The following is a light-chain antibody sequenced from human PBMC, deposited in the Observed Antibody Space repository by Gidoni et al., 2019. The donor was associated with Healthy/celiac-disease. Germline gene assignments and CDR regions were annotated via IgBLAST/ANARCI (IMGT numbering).Light chain of an antibody. Sequence: EIVLTQSPATLSLSPGERATLSCRASQIVSSYLAWYQQKPGQAPRLLIYDASNRATGIPARFSGSGSGTDFTLTISSLEPEDFAVYYCQQRSNWLRTFGQGTKVEIK. CDR1: QIVSSY. V-gene: IGKV3-11*01. CDR2: DAS. CDR3: QQRSNWLRT. J-gene: IGKJ1*01.